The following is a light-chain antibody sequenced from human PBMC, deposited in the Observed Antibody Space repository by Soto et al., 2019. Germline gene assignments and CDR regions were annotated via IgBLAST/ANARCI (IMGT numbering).Light chain of an antibody. CDR1: TSNVGSNL. V-gene: IGLV1-44*01. Sequence: QSVLAQPPSASGTPGQRVTISCSGSTSNVGSNLASWYQQLPGSAPKLLIYGNNNRPSGVSDRFSGSKSATSASLAITGLQPGDEADYYCQSYDSNLVGLVFGAGTKLTVL. CDR2: GNN. J-gene: IGLJ3*02. CDR3: QSYDSNLVGLV.